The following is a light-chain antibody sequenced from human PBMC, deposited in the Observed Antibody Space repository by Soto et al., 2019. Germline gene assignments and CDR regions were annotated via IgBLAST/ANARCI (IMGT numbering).Light chain of an antibody. CDR2: AAS. CDR3: QKYNSAPRT. J-gene: IGKJ1*01. CDR1: QGISNY. Sequence: DIQMTQSPSSLSASVGDRVTITCRASQGISNYSAWYQQKPGKDPKLLIYAASTLQSGVPSRFSGSGSGTDFTLTISSVQPEDGATYYCQKYNSAPRTFGQGTKVEIK. V-gene: IGKV1-27*01.